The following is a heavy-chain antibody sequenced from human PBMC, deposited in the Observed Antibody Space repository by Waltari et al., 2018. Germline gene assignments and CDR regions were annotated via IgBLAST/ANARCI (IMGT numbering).Heavy chain of an antibody. CDR2: IKQDGSEK. CDR3: ARVDYDLVFDY. V-gene: IGHV3-7*01. CDR1: GFTFSSYW. J-gene: IGHJ4*02. D-gene: IGHD3-3*01. Sequence: EVQLVESGGGLVQPGGSLRLSCAASGFTFSSYWMRWGRQAPGKGLEWVANIKQDGSEKYYVDSVKGRFTISRDNAKNSLYLQMNSLRAEDTAVYYCARVDYDLVFDYWGQGTLVTVSS.